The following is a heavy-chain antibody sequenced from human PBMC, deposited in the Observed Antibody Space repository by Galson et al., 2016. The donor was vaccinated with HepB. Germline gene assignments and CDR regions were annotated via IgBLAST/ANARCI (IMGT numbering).Heavy chain of an antibody. J-gene: IGHJ4*02. V-gene: IGHV3-66*01. CDR2: IYSGDNT. CDR3: ARGEEEAAMEPFDY. Sequence: SLRLSCAASGFTISGNYMSWVRQAPGKGLEWVSVIYSGDNTYYKDSVKGRFTISKDNFKNTLYLQMDSLRAEDTAVYYCARGEEEAAMEPFDYWGQGTLVTVSS. D-gene: IGHD5-18*01. CDR1: GFTISGNY.